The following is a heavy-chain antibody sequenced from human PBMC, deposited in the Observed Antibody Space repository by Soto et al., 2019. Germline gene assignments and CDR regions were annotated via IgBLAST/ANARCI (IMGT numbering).Heavy chain of an antibody. CDR3: ARQTYCSSTSCYTVDS. Sequence: EVQLVQSGAEVKKPGESLQISCKGSGYSFTSYWIGWVRQMPGKGLEWMGIIYLGDSDTRYSPSFQGQVTISADKSISTAYLQWSSLKASDTAMYYCARQTYCSSTSCYTVDSWGQGTLVTVSS. D-gene: IGHD2-2*02. J-gene: IGHJ4*02. V-gene: IGHV5-51*01. CDR1: GYSFTSYW. CDR2: IYLGDSDT.